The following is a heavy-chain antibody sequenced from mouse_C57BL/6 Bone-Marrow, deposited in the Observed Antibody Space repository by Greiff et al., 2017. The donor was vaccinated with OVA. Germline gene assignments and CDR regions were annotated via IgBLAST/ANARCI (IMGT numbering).Heavy chain of an antibody. CDR1: GYTFTDYE. V-gene: IGHV1-15*01. J-gene: IGHJ1*03. CDR2: IDPETGGT. Sequence: QVQLQQSGAELVRPGASVTLSCKASGYTFTDYEMHWVKQTPVHGLEWIGAIDPETGGTAYNQKFKGKAILTADKSSSAAYMELRSLTSEDSAVYYCTGDDGYPYWYFDVWGTGTTVTVSS. CDR3: TGDDGYPYWYFDV. D-gene: IGHD2-3*01.